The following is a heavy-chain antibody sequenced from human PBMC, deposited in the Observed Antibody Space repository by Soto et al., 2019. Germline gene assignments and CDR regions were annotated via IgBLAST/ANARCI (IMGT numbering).Heavy chain of an antibody. CDR1: GLTFSSHW. D-gene: IGHD3-3*01. V-gene: IGHV3-7*03. J-gene: IGHJ4*02. Sequence: GGSLRLSCAASGLTFSSHWMTWVRQAPGKALEWVANINQDGSDKYYVDSVKGRFTISRDNAQNSLFLQMNSLRVEDTAVYYCASRPPDHHYYGVFDFWGPGTLVTVSS. CDR3: ASRPPDHHYYGVFDF. CDR2: INQDGSDK.